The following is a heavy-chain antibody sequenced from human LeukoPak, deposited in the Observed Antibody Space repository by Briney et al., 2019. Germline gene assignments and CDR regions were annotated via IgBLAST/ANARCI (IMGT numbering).Heavy chain of an antibody. D-gene: IGHD3-22*01. V-gene: IGHV4-39*07. CDR2: IYYSGRT. CDR3: ARYYYDTSGYPDY. Sequence: PSETLSLTCTVSGGSISSSSYYWGGVRQPPGRGGERMGSIYYSGRTYYNPSLKSRVTISVDRCKNEFSLKLSSVTAADTAVYYCARYYYDTSGYPDYWGQGTLVTVSS. J-gene: IGHJ4*02. CDR1: GGSISSSSYY.